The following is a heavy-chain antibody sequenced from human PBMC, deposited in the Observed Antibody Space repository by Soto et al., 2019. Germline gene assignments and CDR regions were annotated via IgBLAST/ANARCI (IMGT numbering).Heavy chain of an antibody. D-gene: IGHD2-2*01. V-gene: IGHV3-33*01. J-gene: IGHJ6*02. CDR1: GFTFSSYG. CDR3: ARDIVVVPAAKTTFYYYYGMDV. CDR2: IWYDGSNK. Sequence: PGGSLRLSCAASGFTFSSYGMHWVRQAPGKGLEWVAVIWYDGSNKYYADSVKGRFTISRDNSKNTLYLQMNSLRAEDTAVYYCARDIVVVPAAKTTFYYYYGMDVWGQGTTVTVSS.